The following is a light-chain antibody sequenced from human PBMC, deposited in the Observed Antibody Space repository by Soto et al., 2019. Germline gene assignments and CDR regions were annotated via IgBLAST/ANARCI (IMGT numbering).Light chain of an antibody. Sequence: QSVLTQPASVSGSPGQSITISCTGASSDLGDYDFVSWYQHHPGKAPKLMIYEVISRPSGVSDRFSGSKSGNTASLTISGLQAEDEGDYYCTSYISSNSLVFGTGTKLTVL. J-gene: IGLJ1*01. V-gene: IGLV2-14*01. CDR2: EVI. CDR1: SSDLGDYDF. CDR3: TSYISSNSLV.